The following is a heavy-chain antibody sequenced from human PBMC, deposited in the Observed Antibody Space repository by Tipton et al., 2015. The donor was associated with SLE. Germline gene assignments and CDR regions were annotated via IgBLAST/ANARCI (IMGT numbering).Heavy chain of an antibody. CDR1: GGSISSYY. V-gene: IGHV4-59*01. D-gene: IGHD3-16*01. Sequence: TLSLTCTVSGGSISSYYWSWIRQPPGKGLEWIGYIYYSGSTNYNLSLKSRVTISVDTSKNQFSLKLSSVTAADTAVYYCARASLGGYFDYWGQGTLVTVSS. CDR2: IYYSGST. J-gene: IGHJ4*02. CDR3: ARASLGGYFDY.